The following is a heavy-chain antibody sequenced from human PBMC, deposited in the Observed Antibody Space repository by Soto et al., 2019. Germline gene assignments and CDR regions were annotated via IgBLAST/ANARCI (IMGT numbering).Heavy chain of an antibody. D-gene: IGHD3-22*01. V-gene: IGHV3-49*03. Sequence: GGSLRLSCTASGFTFGDYAMSWFRQAQGKGLEWVGFIRSKAYGGTTEYAASVKGRFTISRDDSKSIAYLQMNSLKTEDTAVYYCTRSYYYDSSPLDYWGQGTLVTVSS. CDR3: TRSYYYDSSPLDY. J-gene: IGHJ4*02. CDR1: GFTFGDYA. CDR2: IRSKAYGGTT.